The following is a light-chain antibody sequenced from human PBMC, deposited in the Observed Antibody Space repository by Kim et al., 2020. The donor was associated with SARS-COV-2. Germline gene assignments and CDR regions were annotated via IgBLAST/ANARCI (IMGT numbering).Light chain of an antibody. CDR1: SSDVGGYNY. Sequence: LTQPPSVSGSPGQSITISCTGTSSDVGGYNYVSWYQQHPGKAPKLMIYDVSNRPSGVSNRFSGSKSGNTASLTISGLQAEDEADYYCSSYTSISTVVFGGGTKLTVL. CDR2: DVS. J-gene: IGLJ2*01. V-gene: IGLV2-14*03. CDR3: SSYTSISTVV.